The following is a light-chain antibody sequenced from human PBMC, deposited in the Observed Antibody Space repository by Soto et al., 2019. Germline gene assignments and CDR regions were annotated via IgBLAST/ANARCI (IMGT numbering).Light chain of an antibody. CDR3: QQSYSTLT. Sequence: DIQMTQSPSSLSASVGDRVTITCRTSQTISDYLNWYQHKPGKAPKLLISAASSLQSGVPSRFSGSGSGTDFTLTISSRQPEDVATYYCQQSYSTLTFGPGTKVDIK. J-gene: IGKJ3*01. CDR2: AAS. V-gene: IGKV1-39*01. CDR1: QTISDY.